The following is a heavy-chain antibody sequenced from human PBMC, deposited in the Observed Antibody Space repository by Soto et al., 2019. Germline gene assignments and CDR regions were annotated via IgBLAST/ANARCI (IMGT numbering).Heavy chain of an antibody. Sequence: QVQLVESGGGVVQPGRSLRLSCAASGFTFSSYGMHWVRQAPGKGLEWVAVISYDGSNKYYADPVKGRFTISRDNSKNTLYLQMNSLRAEDTAVYYCAKGYSYGGDYWGQGTLVTVSS. V-gene: IGHV3-30*18. J-gene: IGHJ4*02. CDR3: AKGYSYGGDY. CDR2: ISYDGSNK. D-gene: IGHD5-18*01. CDR1: GFTFSSYG.